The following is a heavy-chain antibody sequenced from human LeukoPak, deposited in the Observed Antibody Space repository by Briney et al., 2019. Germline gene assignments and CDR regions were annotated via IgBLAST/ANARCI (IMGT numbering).Heavy chain of an antibody. Sequence: ASETLSLTCTVSGGSISSDYWSWIRQPPGKGLEWIGYIYYIGSTNYNPSLKSRVTISVDTSKNQFSLKLSSVTAADTAVYYCARRNYVSGMDVWGQGTTVTVSS. D-gene: IGHD1-7*01. J-gene: IGHJ6*02. CDR2: IYYIGST. V-gene: IGHV4-59*01. CDR3: ARRNYVSGMDV. CDR1: GGSISSDY.